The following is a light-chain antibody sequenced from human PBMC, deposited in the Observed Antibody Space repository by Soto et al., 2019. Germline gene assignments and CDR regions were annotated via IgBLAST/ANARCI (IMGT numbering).Light chain of an antibody. J-gene: IGKJ4*01. CDR2: DTS. Sequence: EIVLTQSPATLYLSPGQSATLSCRASQSVTSYLAWYQQKPGQAPRLLIYDTSNRATGIPARFSGSGSGTDFTLTISSLEPEDFAVYYCQQRSNWPLTFGGGTKVEI. CDR3: QQRSNWPLT. V-gene: IGKV3-11*01. CDR1: QSVTSY.